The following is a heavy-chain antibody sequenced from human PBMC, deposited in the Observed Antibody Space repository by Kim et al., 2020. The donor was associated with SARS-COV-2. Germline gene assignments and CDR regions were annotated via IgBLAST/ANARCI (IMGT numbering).Heavy chain of an antibody. CDR1: GYSFTSYW. V-gene: IGHV5-10-1*01. CDR2: IDPSDSYT. Sequence: GESLKISCKGSGYSFTSYWISWVRQMPGKGLEWMGRIDPSDSYTNYSPSFQGHVTISADKSISTAYLQWSSLKASDTAMYYCARQGCSGGSCYGDWFDPWGQGTLVTVSS. D-gene: IGHD2-15*01. CDR3: ARQGCSGGSCYGDWFDP. J-gene: IGHJ5*02.